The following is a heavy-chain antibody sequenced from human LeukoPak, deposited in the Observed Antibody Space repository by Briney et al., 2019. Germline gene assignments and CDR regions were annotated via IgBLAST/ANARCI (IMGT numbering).Heavy chain of an antibody. Sequence: ASVKVSCKASGYTFTGYYMHWVRQAPGQGLEWMGWINPNSGGTNYAQKFQGWVTMTRDTSISTAYMELSRLRSDDTAVYCCARAGGGGYSGYEEGRQANYYYYYGMDVWGKGTTVTVSS. J-gene: IGHJ6*04. CDR1: GYTFTGYY. CDR2: INPNSGGT. D-gene: IGHD5-12*01. V-gene: IGHV1-2*04. CDR3: ARAGGGGYSGYEEGRQANYYYYYGMDV.